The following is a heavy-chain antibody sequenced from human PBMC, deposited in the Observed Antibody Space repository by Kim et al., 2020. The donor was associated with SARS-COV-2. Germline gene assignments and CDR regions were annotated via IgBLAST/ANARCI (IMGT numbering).Heavy chain of an antibody. V-gene: IGHV3-64*01. CDR3: ARSLTTPHFYMDV. Sequence: NSVNGRFTISKDHSKNTLYLQMGSLRTEDMAVYYCARSLTTPHFYMDVWGNGTTVTVSS. D-gene: IGHD3-3*01. J-gene: IGHJ6*03.